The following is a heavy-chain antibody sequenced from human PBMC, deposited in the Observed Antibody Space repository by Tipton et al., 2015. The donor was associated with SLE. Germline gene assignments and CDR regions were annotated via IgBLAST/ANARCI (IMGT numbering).Heavy chain of an antibody. Sequence: LRLSCTVSGGSVSSGSYYWSWIRQPPGKGLEWIGYVHSSGRTNYSPSLKSRVIISIDKSQNQFSLNLISVTTADAAVYYCARLGDDKGAFWGQGTLLAVSS. CDR3: ARLGDDKGAF. CDR1: GGSVSSGSYY. CDR2: VHSSGRT. J-gene: IGHJ4*02. D-gene: IGHD3-16*01. V-gene: IGHV4-61*01.